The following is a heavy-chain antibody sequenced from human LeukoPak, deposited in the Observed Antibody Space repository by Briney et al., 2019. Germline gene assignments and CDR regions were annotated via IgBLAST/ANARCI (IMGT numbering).Heavy chain of an antibody. V-gene: IGHV4-4*02. J-gene: IGHJ5*02. CDR1: GGSISSSNW. Sequence: SETLSLTCAVSGGSISSSNWWSWVRQPPGKGLEWIGEINHSGSTNYNPSLKSRVTISVDTSKNQFSLNLISVTAADTAVYYCARDSGTTGEVKFDPWGQGTLVTVSS. D-gene: IGHD3-10*01. CDR3: ARDSGTTGEVKFDP. CDR2: INHSGST.